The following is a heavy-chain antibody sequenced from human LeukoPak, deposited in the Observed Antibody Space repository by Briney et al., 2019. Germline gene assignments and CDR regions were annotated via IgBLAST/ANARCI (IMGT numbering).Heavy chain of an antibody. V-gene: IGHV4-4*07. D-gene: IGHD6-13*01. CDR3: ARDFAASSWYGMDV. CDR2: IYTSGST. Sequence: SETLPLTCTVSGGSISSYYWSWIRQPAGKGLKCIGRIYTSGSTNYNPSLKSRVTMSVDTSKNQFSLKLNSVTAADTAVYYCARDFAASSWYGMDVWGQGTTVTVSS. CDR1: GGSISSYY. J-gene: IGHJ6*02.